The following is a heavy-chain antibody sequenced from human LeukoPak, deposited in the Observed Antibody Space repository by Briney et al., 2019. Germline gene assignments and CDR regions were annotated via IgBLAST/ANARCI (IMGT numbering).Heavy chain of an antibody. CDR3: ARGGEVSLLWFGELIKTSSYFDY. D-gene: IGHD3-10*01. CDR2: IYPRDGST. Sequence: GASVKVSCKASGYTFTSNYIHWVRQAPGQGLEWMGMIYPRDGSTSYAQKFQGRVTVTRDTSTSTVHMELSGLRSEDTAVYYCARGGEVSLLWFGELIKTSSYFDYWGQGTLVTVSS. CDR1: GYTFTSNY. V-gene: IGHV1-46*01. J-gene: IGHJ4*02.